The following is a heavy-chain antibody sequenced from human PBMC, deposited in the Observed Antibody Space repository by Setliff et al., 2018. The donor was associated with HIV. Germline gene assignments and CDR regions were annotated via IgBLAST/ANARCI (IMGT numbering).Heavy chain of an antibody. Sequence: PGGSLRLSCAASGFTFSSYGMHWVRQTPGKGLEWVAVIWYDGSNENYAGSVKGRFTISRGNSKKTLYLQMNSLRAEDTAVYYCARKPRDGYYIDYWGQGTLVTVSS. D-gene: IGHD3-10*01. CDR1: GFTFSSYG. CDR2: IWYDGSNE. J-gene: IGHJ4*02. V-gene: IGHV3-33*01. CDR3: ARKPRDGYYIDY.